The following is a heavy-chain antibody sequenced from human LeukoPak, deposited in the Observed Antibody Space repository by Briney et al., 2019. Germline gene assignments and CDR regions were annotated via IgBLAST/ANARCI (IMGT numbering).Heavy chain of an antibody. V-gene: IGHV3-33*01. D-gene: IGHD6-19*01. Sequence: GGSLRLSCAASGFNFSSYGMHWVRQAPGKGLEWVTSIWFDGSNIHYADSVKGRGIISRDNSKSALYLQMNSLRAEDTAIYYCARDSLPMAVTGPFDHWGQGALVTVSS. J-gene: IGHJ4*02. CDR1: GFNFSSYG. CDR2: IWFDGSNI. CDR3: ARDSLPMAVTGPFDH.